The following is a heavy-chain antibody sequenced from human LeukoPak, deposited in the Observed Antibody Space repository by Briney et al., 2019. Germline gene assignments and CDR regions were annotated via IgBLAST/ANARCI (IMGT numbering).Heavy chain of an antibody. V-gene: IGHV4-59*01. CDR1: GGSISSYY. CDR3: AREVDAFDI. J-gene: IGHJ3*02. CDR2: VYYSGST. Sequence: PSETLSLTCTVSGGSISSYYWSWIRQPPGKGLEWIGYVYYSGSTNYNPSLKSRVTISVDTSKDQFSLKLSSVTAADTAVYYCAREVDAFDIWGQGTMVTVSS.